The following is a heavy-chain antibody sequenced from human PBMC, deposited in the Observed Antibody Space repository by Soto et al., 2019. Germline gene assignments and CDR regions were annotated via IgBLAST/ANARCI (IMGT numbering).Heavy chain of an antibody. CDR3: ARRYGSTFDY. Sequence: SETLSLTCVVSGGSISSTNWWTWVRQTPGKGLEWIGEVYHTGSTKYNPSLKNRVTISLDKSNNQFSLNLKSVTAADTAVYYCARRYGSTFDYRGQGTLVTGSS. CDR2: VYHTGST. D-gene: IGHD2-2*01. CDR1: GGSISSTNW. J-gene: IGHJ4*02. V-gene: IGHV4-4*02.